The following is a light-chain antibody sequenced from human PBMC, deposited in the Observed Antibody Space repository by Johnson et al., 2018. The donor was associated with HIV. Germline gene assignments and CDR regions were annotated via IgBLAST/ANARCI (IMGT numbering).Light chain of an antibody. J-gene: IGLJ1*01. CDR3: GAWASTLNAYV. Sequence: QSVLTQPPSVSAAPGEKVNISCSGSSSNIENDYVSWYQQLPGTAPKLLIYDNNKRPSGIPDRFSGSKSGTSATLGITGLQTGDEGDCFCGAWASTLNAYVFGTGTKVTVL. CDR1: SSNIENDY. V-gene: IGLV1-51*01. CDR2: DNN.